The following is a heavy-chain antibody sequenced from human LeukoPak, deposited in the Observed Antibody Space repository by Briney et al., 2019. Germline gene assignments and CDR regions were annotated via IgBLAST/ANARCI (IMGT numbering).Heavy chain of an antibody. CDR3: ARDIDTTYDY. D-gene: IGHD1-1*01. CDR1: GYTFTSYD. V-gene: IGHV1-69*04. Sequence: GASVKVSCKASGYTFTSYDINWVRQAPGQGLEWMGRIIPILGIANYAQKFQGRVTITADKSTSTAYMELSSLRSEDTAVYYCARDIDTTYDYWGQGTLVTVSS. CDR2: IIPILGIA. J-gene: IGHJ4*02.